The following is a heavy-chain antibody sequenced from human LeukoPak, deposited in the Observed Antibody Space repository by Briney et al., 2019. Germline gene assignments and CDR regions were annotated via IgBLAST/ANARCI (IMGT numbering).Heavy chain of an antibody. V-gene: IGHV3-48*01. CDR2: ISSSSSTI. CDR3: AKGRSSWYPRADFDY. CDR1: GFTFSSYS. J-gene: IGHJ4*02. D-gene: IGHD6-13*01. Sequence: GGSLRLSCAASGFTFSSYSMNWVRQAPGKGLEWVSYISSSSSTIYYADSVKGRFTISRDNAKNSLYLQMNSLRAEDTALYYCAKGRSSWYPRADFDYWGQGTLVTVSS.